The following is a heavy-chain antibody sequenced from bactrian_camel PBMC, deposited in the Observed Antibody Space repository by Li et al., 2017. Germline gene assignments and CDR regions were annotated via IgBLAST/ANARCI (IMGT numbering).Heavy chain of an antibody. D-gene: IGHD5*01. J-gene: IGHJ4*01. Sequence: HVQLVESGGGLVQPGGSLRLSCAAPGFPFTYNFPLHWVRQAPGKGHEWVSLILSNGGTAYYADSVKGRFTISRDNAKNTLYLQMNSLKTEDTALYYCATHTQMGWAKGYWGQGTQVTVS. V-gene: IGHV3S1*01. CDR1: GFPFTYNFP. CDR2: ILSNGGTA. CDR3: ATHTQMGWAKGY.